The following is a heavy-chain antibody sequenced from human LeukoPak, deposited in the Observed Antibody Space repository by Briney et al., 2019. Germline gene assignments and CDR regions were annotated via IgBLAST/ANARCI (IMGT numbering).Heavy chain of an antibody. Sequence: GESLRISCKGSGYSITTNWIGWVRQMPGKGLEWMGIIYPGDSDTRYSPSFQGQVTISADNSITTAYLQWSSLKASDAAMYYCARPATNWGQGTLVTVSS. J-gene: IGHJ4*02. CDR3: ARPATN. D-gene: IGHD1-26*01. V-gene: IGHV5-51*01. CDR1: GYSITTNW. CDR2: IYPGDSDT.